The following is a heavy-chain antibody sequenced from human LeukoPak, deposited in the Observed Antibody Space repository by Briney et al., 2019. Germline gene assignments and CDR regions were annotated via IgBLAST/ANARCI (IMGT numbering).Heavy chain of an antibody. CDR1: GGSISSYY. D-gene: IGHD3-16*02. Sequence: PSETLSLTCSVSGGSISSYYWSWIRQAPGKGLEWIGYIYSSGSTNYNPSLKSRVTISVDTSKNQFSLKLSSVTAADTAVYYCARDLDVWGSYRRIDAFDIWGQGTMVTVSS. J-gene: IGHJ3*02. CDR3: ARDLDVWGSYRRIDAFDI. CDR2: IYSSGST. V-gene: IGHV4-4*08.